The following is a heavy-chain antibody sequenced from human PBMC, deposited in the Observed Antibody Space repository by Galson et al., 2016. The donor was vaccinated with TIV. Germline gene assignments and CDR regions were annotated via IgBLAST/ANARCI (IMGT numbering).Heavy chain of an antibody. J-gene: IGHJ4*02. CDR3: ARTAGGIDQ. V-gene: IGHV5-51*01. CDR1: GYGFVDYW. CDR2: VYLGDSVT. Sequence: QSGAEVKKPGESLKISCKHSGYGFVDYWIVWVRQRPGKGLEWMGIVYLGDSVTRYSPSFPGQVAISADKSSNTAYLQWSSLQASDTAMYYCARTAGGIDQWGQGTLVTVSS. D-gene: IGHD1-26*01.